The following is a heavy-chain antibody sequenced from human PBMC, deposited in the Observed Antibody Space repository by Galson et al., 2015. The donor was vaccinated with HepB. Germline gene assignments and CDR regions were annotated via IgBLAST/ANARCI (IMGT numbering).Heavy chain of an antibody. CDR2: IIPIFGTA. J-gene: IGHJ6*02. Sequence: SVKVSCKASGGTFSSYAISWVRQAPGQGLEWMGGIIPIFGTANYAQKFQGRVTITADKSTSTAYMELSSLRSEDTAVYYCGSPLESPYPHGSWYVGTYYYYGMDVWGQGTTVTVSS. CDR1: GGTFSSYA. V-gene: IGHV1-69*06. CDR3: GSPLESPYPHGSWYVGTYYYYGMDV. D-gene: IGHD6-13*01.